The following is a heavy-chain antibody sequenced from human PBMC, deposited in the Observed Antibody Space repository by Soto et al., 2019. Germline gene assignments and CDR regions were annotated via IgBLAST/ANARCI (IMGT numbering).Heavy chain of an antibody. CDR1: GFTFSDYY. D-gene: IGHD2-15*01. J-gene: IGHJ5*02. CDR2: ISSSGSTI. CDR3: ARDRRSDRGNWFGP. Sequence: PGGSLRLSCAASGFTFSDYYMSWIRQAPGKGLEWVSYISSSGSTIYYADSVQGRFTISRDNSKDILYLQMNSLRAEDTALYYCARDRRSDRGNWFGPWGQGIQVTVSS. V-gene: IGHV3-11*04.